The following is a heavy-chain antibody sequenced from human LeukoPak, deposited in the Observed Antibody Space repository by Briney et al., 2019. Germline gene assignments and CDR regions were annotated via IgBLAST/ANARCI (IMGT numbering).Heavy chain of an antibody. D-gene: IGHD3-22*01. Sequence: PGGSLRLSCAASGLTASSNYMSWVRQAPGKGLEWVSVIYSGGSTYYADSVKGRFTISRHNSKNTLYLQMNSLRAEDTAVYYCARGDYYDSSGYEFRPWADYFDYWGQGTLVTASS. CDR1: GLTASSNY. V-gene: IGHV3-53*04. CDR2: IYSGGST. CDR3: ARGDYYDSSGYEFRPWADYFDY. J-gene: IGHJ4*02.